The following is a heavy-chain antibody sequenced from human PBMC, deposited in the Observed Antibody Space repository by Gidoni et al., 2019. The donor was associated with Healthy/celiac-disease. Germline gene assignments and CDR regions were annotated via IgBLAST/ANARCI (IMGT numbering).Heavy chain of an antibody. J-gene: IGHJ4*02. V-gene: IGHV4-39*01. CDR2: IYYSGST. Sequence: QLQLQESGPGRVKPSETLSLTCTVSSGSISSSSYYWGWIRQPPGKGLEWLGSIYYSGSTYYNPSLKSRVTISVDTSKNQFSLKLSSVTAADTAVYYCARRIAVAGYFDYWGQGTLVTVSS. D-gene: IGHD6-19*01. CDR3: ARRIAVAGYFDY. CDR1: SGSISSSSYY.